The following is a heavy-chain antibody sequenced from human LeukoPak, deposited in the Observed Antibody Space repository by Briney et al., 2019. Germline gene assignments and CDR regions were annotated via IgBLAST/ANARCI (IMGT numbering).Heavy chain of an antibody. CDR3: ARPATSFWGSYSYFDY. D-gene: IGHD3-16*01. CDR2: IYPGDSDT. J-gene: IGHJ4*02. V-gene: IGHV5-51*01. CDR1: GYSFTSYW. Sequence: GESLKISCKGSGYSFTSYWIGWVRQMPGKGLEWMGIIYPGDSDTRYSPSFQGQVTISADKSISTAYLQWSSLKASDTAMYYCARPATSFWGSYSYFDYWGQGTLVTVSS.